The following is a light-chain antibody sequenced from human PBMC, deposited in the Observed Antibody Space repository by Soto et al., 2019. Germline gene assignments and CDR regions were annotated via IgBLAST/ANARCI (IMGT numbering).Light chain of an antibody. Sequence: EIVMTQSAATLSVSPGERATFSCRASQSVSSNLAWYQQKPGQAPRLLIYDSSIRATGIPARFSGSGSATDFTLTISSLEPEDFAVYYCQQRSNWPPITFGQGTRLEI. CDR2: DSS. V-gene: IGKV3-11*01. CDR1: QSVSSN. CDR3: QQRSNWPPIT. J-gene: IGKJ5*01.